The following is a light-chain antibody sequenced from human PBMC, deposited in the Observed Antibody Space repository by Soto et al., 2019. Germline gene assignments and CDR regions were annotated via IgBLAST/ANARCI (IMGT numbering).Light chain of an antibody. V-gene: IGKV3-11*01. Sequence: EIVLTQSPATLSLSPGERATLSCRASQSVGSYLAWYQQKPGQAPRLLIYDASNMATGIPARVSGSGSGTDFTLTISSLEPEDFAVYFCQQRSNWLTFGGGTKVEIK. CDR3: QQRSNWLT. CDR1: QSVGSY. J-gene: IGKJ4*01. CDR2: DAS.